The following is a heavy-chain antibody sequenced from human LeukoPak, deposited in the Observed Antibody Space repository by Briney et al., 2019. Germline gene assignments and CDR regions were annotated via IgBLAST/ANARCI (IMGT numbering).Heavy chain of an antibody. CDR1: GFTFSDYF. V-gene: IGHV3-11*04. Sequence: GGSLRLSCAASGFTFSDYFVSWIRQAPGKGLEWVSHISTSGSTEYYADSVKGRFTISRDNAKNSLYLQMNSLRAEDTAVYYCARDSEFDYWGQGTLVTVSS. J-gene: IGHJ4*02. CDR2: ISTSGSTE. CDR3: ARDSEFDY.